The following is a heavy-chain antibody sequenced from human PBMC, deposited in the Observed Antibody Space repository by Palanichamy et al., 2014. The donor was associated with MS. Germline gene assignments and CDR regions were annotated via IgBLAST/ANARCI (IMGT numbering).Heavy chain of an antibody. CDR2: IHYSGST. D-gene: IGHD3-22*01. CDR3: GTLVITTSHFDY. Sequence: QLQLQESGPGLVKPSETLSLTCTVSGGSISSSSYYWGWIRQPPGKGLEWIGSIHYSGSTYYNPSLKSRVTISVDTSKNQFSLKLSSVTAADTAVYYCGTLVITTSHFDYWGQGTLVTVSS. CDR1: GGSISSSSYY. V-gene: IGHV4-39*01. J-gene: IGHJ4*02.